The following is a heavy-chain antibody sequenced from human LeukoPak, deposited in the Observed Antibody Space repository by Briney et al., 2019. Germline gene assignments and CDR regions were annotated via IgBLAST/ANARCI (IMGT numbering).Heavy chain of an antibody. CDR3: ARDTGSSVLDY. D-gene: IGHD3-10*01. CDR2: IIPIFGTA. CDR1: GGTFSSYA. J-gene: IGHJ4*02. V-gene: IGHV1-69*05. Sequence: ASVNVSCKASGGTFSSYAISWVRQAPGQGLEWMGGIIPIFGTANYAQKFQGRVTMTRDTSISTAYMELSRLRSDDTAVYYCARDTGSSVLDYWGQGTLITVSS.